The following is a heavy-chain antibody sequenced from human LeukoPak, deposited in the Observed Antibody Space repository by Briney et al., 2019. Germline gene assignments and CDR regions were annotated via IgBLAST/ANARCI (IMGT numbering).Heavy chain of an antibody. J-gene: IGHJ4*02. V-gene: IGHV3-7*01. CDR3: ARIGYSSSSIDY. CDR1: GFTFSRYW. D-gene: IGHD6-13*01. Sequence: GGSLRLSCAASGFTFSRYWMTWVRQAPGKGLEWVANIKEDGSIKYYVDSVKGRLTISRDNAKSSLYLQANSLRAEDTAMYYCARIGYSSSSIDYWGQGTLVTVSS. CDR2: IKEDGSIK.